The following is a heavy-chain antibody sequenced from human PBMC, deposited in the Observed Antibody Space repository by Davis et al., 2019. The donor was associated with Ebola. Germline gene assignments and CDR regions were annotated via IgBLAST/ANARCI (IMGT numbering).Heavy chain of an antibody. J-gene: IGHJ5*02. Sequence: MPSETLSLTCAVSGGSISSSTYYWGWIRQPPGKGLEWIGSIYNSGSTYYNPSLKSRLTMSLDTSKNQFSLKLSSVTAADSAVYFCARGKGSGWSVWFGPWGQGTLVPVSS. V-gene: IGHV4-39*07. CDR3: ARGKGSGWSVWFGP. CDR2: IYNSGST. CDR1: GGSISSSTYY. D-gene: IGHD6-19*01.